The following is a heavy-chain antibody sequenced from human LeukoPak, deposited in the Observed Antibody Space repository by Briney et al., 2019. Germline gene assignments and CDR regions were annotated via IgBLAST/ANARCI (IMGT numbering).Heavy chain of an antibody. Sequence: PSETLSLTCTVSGGSISSGSYYWIWIRQPAGKGLEWIGRIYTSGSTSYNSTLKSRVTISVDTSKNQFSLKLSSVTAADTAVYYCARVYYSSSYDYWYFDLWGRGTLVTVSS. CDR1: GGSISSGSYY. V-gene: IGHV4-61*02. J-gene: IGHJ2*01. CDR2: IYTSGST. CDR3: ARVYYSSSYDYWYFDL. D-gene: IGHD6-13*01.